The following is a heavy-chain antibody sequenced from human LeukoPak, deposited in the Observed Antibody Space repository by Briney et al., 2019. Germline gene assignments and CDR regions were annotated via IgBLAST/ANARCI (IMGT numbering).Heavy chain of an antibody. J-gene: IGHJ5*02. D-gene: IGHD2-2*01. V-gene: IGHV1-69*13. CDR2: IIPILGTA. CDR3: ARALLRYCSSTSCYWFDP. CDR1: GGTFSSYV. Sequence: ASVKVSCKASGGTFSSYVISWVRQAPGQGLEWMGGIIPILGTANYARKFQGRVTITADESTSTAYMELSSLRSEDTAVYYCARALLRYCSSTSCYWFDPWGQGTLVTVSS.